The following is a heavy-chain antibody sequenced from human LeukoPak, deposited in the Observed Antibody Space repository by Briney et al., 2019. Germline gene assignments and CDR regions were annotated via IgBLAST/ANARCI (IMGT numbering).Heavy chain of an antibody. D-gene: IGHD3-9*01. CDR1: GGSISSGGYS. CDR3: ASSHVLRYFDWSYYFDY. CDR2: IYHSGST. Sequence: PSETLSLTCAVSGGSISSGGYSWSWIRQPPGKGLEWIGYIYHSGSTYYNPSLKSRVTISVDKSKNQFSLKLSSVTAADTAVYYCASSHVLRYFDWSYYFDYWGQGTLVAVSS. V-gene: IGHV4-30-2*01. J-gene: IGHJ4*02.